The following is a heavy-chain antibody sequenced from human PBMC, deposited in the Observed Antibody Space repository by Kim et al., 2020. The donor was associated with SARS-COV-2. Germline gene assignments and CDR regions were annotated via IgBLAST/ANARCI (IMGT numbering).Heavy chain of an antibody. CDR3: ARARVGIFGVVTHFDY. Sequence: PLKSRVTISVDTSKNQFSLKLSSVTAADTAVYYCARARVGIFGVVTHFDYWGQGTLVTVSS. D-gene: IGHD3-3*01. J-gene: IGHJ4*02. V-gene: IGHV4-59*01.